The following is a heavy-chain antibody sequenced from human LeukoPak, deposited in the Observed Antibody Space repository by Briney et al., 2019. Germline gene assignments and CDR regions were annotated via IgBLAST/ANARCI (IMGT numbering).Heavy chain of an antibody. J-gene: IGHJ4*02. D-gene: IGHD3-3*01. Sequence: GRSLRLSCAASGFTFSSYGMHWVRQAPGKGLEWVAIISYDGSNKFYADSMKGRFTISRDNSKNTLYLQMNSLRAEDTAVYYCARDAYYDFWSGYPRYFDYWGQGTLVTVSS. CDR1: GFTFSSYG. CDR2: ISYDGSNK. V-gene: IGHV3-30*03. CDR3: ARDAYYDFWSGYPRYFDY.